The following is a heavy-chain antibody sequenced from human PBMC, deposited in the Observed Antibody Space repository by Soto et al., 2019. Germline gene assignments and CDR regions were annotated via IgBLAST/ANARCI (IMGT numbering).Heavy chain of an antibody. CDR2: TYYSGGT. Sequence: SETLSLTCTVSGASVISDSSSWIWIRQSPGKGLEWIGYTYYSGGTYCNPSLKSRASILLDTSKNHFSLRLTSVTGADTAIYYCARELSSISFGMDVWGQGTTVTVSS. CDR1: GASVISDSSS. D-gene: IGHD3-16*02. J-gene: IGHJ6*02. CDR3: ARELSSISFGMDV. V-gene: IGHV4-30-4*01.